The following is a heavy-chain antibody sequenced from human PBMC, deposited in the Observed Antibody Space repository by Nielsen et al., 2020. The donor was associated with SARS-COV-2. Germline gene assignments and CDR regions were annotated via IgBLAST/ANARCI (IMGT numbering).Heavy chain of an antibody. Sequence: GESLKISCAAAGFTFRNYVMHWVRQAPGKGQEWVAVISQDGRDKYYADSVKGRFTISRDNSKNTLYLHMNSLRAEDTAVYYCVTGGQWLVRHPYGMEVWGQGTTVTVSS. CDR3: VTGGQWLVRHPYGMEV. CDR1: GFTFRNYV. D-gene: IGHD6-19*01. CDR2: ISQDGRDK. V-gene: IGHV3-30*03. J-gene: IGHJ6*02.